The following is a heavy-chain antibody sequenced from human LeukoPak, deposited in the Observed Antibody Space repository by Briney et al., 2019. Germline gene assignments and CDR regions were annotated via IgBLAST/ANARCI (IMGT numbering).Heavy chain of an antibody. V-gene: IGHV3-49*04. CDR2: IRSKAYGRTA. CDR1: GLLFGDYA. D-gene: IGHD2-21*02. Sequence: GGSLRLSCTASGLLFGDYAMTWVRQVPGKGLEWLGFIRSKAYGRTAEYAASVKGRLTIARDDAKKQMDLQRNSLKTEDTAVYCCTTELVVVTANDYYYYMDVWGKGTTVTISS. J-gene: IGHJ6*03. CDR3: TTELVVVTANDYYYYMDV.